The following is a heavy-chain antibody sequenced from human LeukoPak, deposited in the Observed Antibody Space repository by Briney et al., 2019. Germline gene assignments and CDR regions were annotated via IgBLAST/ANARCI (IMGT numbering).Heavy chain of an antibody. CDR3: AREWQGGIAAAGTRIEGDY. V-gene: IGHV3-7*01. D-gene: IGHD6-13*01. CDR2: IKQDGSEK. Sequence: PGGSLRLSCAASGFTFSSYWMSWVRQAPGKGLEWVANIKQDGSEKNYVDSVKGRFTISRDNAENSLFLQMNSLRVEDTAVYYCAREWQGGIAAAGTRIEGDYWGQGTLVAVSS. J-gene: IGHJ4*02. CDR1: GFTFSSYW.